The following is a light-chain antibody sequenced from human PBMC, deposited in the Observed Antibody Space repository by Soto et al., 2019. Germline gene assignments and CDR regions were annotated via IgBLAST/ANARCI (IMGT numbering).Light chain of an antibody. CDR3: QQYYNWPPLLYS. V-gene: IGKV3-15*01. CDR1: PAVRSN. J-gene: IGKJ2*01. CDR2: GAS. Sequence: EIVVTQSPATLSVSPGERVTLSCRASPAVRSNLAWYQQKPGQAPSLLIYGASIRGSDIPARFSGSGSGTEFTLTFNSMQSVYCAFYYFQQYYNWPPLLYSFGQVTKLES.